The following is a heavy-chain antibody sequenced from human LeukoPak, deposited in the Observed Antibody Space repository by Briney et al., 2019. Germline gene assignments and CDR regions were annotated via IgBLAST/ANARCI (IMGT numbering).Heavy chain of an antibody. J-gene: IGHJ5*02. D-gene: IGHD3-3*01. CDR2: ISSSSSSYI. Sequence: PGGSLRLSCAASGFTFSSYSMNWVRQAPGEGLEWVSSISSSSSSYIYYADSVKGRFTISRDNAKNSLYLQMNSLRAEDTAVYYCARDSGDYYDFWSGPSGWFDPWGQGTLVTVSS. CDR1: GFTFSSYS. CDR3: ARDSGDYYDFWSGPSGWFDP. V-gene: IGHV3-21*01.